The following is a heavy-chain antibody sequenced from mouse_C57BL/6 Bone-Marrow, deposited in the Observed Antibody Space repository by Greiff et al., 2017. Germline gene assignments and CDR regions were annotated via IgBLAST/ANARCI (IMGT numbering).Heavy chain of an antibody. CDR3: ARKYYFGSSYDY. CDR2: IYPLSGNT. D-gene: IGHD1-1*01. Sequence: VQLQQSGAELARPGASVKLSCKASGYTFTSYGISWVKQRTGQGLEWIGEIYPLSGNTYYNAQFKGKATRTADKSTSTACMELRRQPSEDSAIYCCARKYYFGSSYDYWGQGTTLTVAS. V-gene: IGHV1-81*01. CDR1: GYTFTSYG. J-gene: IGHJ2*01.